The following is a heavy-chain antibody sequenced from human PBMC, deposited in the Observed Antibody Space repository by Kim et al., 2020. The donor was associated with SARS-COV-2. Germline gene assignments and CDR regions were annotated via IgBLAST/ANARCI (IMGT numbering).Heavy chain of an antibody. V-gene: IGHV3-53*01. CDR1: GFTVSSNY. D-gene: IGHD2-8*01. J-gene: IGHJ4*02. CDR3: ARESEWAAFDY. CDR2: IYSGGST. Sequence: GGSLRLSCAASGFTVSSNYMSWVRQAPGKGLEWVSVIYSGGSTYYADSVKGRFTISRDNSKNTLYLQMNSLRAEDTAVYYCARESEWAAFDYWGQGTLVTVSS.